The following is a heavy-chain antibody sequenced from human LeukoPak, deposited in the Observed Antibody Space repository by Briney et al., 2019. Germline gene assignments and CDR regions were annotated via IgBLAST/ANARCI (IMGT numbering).Heavy chain of an antibody. CDR1: GFSFSRYP. CDR3: AKRYFGNYYSDY. CDR2: IGGSGDNT. D-gene: IGHD3-9*01. Sequence: GGSLRLSRAVSGFSFSRYPVSWVRQAPGKGLEWVSAIGGSGDNTYYADSVKGRFTISRDNSKNTLFLQMHSLRAEDTATYYCAKRYFGNYYSDYWGQGTLVTVSS. J-gene: IGHJ4*02. V-gene: IGHV3-23*01.